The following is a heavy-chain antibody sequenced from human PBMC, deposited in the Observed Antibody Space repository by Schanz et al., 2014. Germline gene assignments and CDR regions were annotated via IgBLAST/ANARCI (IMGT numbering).Heavy chain of an antibody. D-gene: IGHD3-16*01. Sequence: QVQLVQSEAEVKKPGSSVKVSCKASGYTFTSYSIHWVRQAPGQRLEWMGWINAGTGNTEYSQKFQGRVTITRDTLASTAYMEVSSLRSEDTAHYYCVRVPSRDVSFDLWGRGTLVTVSS. V-gene: IGHV1-3*01. CDR3: VRVPSRDVSFDL. CDR1: GYTFTSYS. CDR2: INAGTGNT. J-gene: IGHJ2*01.